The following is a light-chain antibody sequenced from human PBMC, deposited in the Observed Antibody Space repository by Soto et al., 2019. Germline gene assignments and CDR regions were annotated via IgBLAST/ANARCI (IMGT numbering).Light chain of an antibody. CDR3: QQYYHWGLS. CDR2: SSS. J-gene: IGKJ4*01. CDR1: QNVANN. Sequence: LMTQSPANLSVSPGEGVTLFCRASQNVANNIAWYQVKPAQPPRLLIYSSSTRATGIPATFNGSGSETLFSLTISSLQSEDSAVYYCQQYYHWGLSFGGGTKVEI. V-gene: IGKV3D-15*01.